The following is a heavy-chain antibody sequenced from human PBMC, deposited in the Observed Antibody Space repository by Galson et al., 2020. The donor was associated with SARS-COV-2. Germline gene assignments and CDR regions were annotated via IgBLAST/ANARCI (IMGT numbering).Heavy chain of an antibody. D-gene: IGHD6-13*01. V-gene: IGHV3-11*01. J-gene: IGHJ4*02. CDR3: ARLTAGYSSSWHFDY. CDR2: ISSSGSTI. Sequence: GGTLRLSCAASGFTFSDYYLSWIRQAPGKGLERASYISSSGSTIYYADSVKGRFTISRDNAKNSLYLQMNSLRAEDTAVYYCARLTAGYSSSWHFDYWGQGTLVTVSS. CDR1: GFTFSDYY.